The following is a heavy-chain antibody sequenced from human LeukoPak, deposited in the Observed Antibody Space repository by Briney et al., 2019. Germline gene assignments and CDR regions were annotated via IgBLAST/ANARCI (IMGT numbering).Heavy chain of an antibody. CDR3: VRTTWGEGGMRWYFDH. D-gene: IGHD2-15*01. Sequence: GGPWRLPGEPSGFPFRPFWLPWSPRAPGRGWKGVPKKKKEESEKFYGDSVKGRFTISRDNAKNSLYLQMNSLTDEDTAVFHCVRTTWGEGGMRWYFDHWGQGTLVTVSS. CDR1: GFPFRPFW. V-gene: IGHV3-7*01. CDR2: KKKEESEK. J-gene: IGHJ4*02.